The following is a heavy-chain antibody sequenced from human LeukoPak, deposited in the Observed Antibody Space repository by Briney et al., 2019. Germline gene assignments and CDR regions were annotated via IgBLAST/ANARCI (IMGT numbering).Heavy chain of an antibody. CDR2: IYPDDSDT. CDR1: GYSFTRYW. Sequence: GESLKISCKGSGYSFTRYWIGWVRQMPGKGLEWMGIIYPDDSDTRYSPSFQGQVTISADKSISTAYLQWSSLKASDTAMYYCARLTVRGYYDSSGYPSDAFDIWGQGTMVTVSS. D-gene: IGHD3-22*01. J-gene: IGHJ3*02. V-gene: IGHV5-51*01. CDR3: ARLTVRGYYDSSGYPSDAFDI.